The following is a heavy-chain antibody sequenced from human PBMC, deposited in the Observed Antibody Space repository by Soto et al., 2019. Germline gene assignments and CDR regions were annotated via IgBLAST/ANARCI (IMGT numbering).Heavy chain of an antibody. CDR1: GGSISSYY. CDR3: ARDGSRYSYLDY. V-gene: IGHV4-4*07. J-gene: IGHJ4*02. Sequence: QVQLQESGPGLVKPSETLSLTCTVSGGSISSYYWSWIRQPAGKGLEWIGRIYTSGSTNYNPALKSRVNTSVDTSKNQFSLKLSSVTAAGTAVYYCARDGSRYSYLDYWGQGTLVTVSS. D-gene: IGHD5-18*01. CDR2: IYTSGST.